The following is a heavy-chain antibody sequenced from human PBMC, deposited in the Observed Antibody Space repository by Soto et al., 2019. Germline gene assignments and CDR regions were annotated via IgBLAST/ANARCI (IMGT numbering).Heavy chain of an antibody. CDR1: GGTFTTYP. V-gene: IGHV1-69*01. CDR3: ARQFTDGEYQY. D-gene: IGHD4-17*01. Sequence: QVQLVQSGAEVKKPGSSVKVSCKASGGTFTTYPINWVRQAPGQGLEWMGGIIPMFGTTNYAQKFQGRVTMTADESTSTAYVERSSMRSEDTAMYYCARQFTDGEYQYWGQGTLVTVSS. J-gene: IGHJ4*02. CDR2: IIPMFGTT.